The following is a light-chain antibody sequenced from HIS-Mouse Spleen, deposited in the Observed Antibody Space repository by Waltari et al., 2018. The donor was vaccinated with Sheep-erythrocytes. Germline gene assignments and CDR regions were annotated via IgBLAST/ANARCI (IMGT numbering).Light chain of an antibody. V-gene: IGLV3-19*01. CDR1: SLRSYY. CDR3: SSRDSSGNLV. CDR2: GKN. J-gene: IGLJ2*01. Sequence: SSELTQDPAVSVALGQTVRITCQGDSLRSYYASWYQQKPGQAPVLVIYGKNNRPSGIPDRFSGSSSGNTASLTITGARAEDEADYYCSSRDSSGNLVFGGGTKLTVL.